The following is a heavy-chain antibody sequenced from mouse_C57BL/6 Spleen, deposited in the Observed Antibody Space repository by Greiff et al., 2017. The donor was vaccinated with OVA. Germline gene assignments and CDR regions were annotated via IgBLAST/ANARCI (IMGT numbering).Heavy chain of an antibody. CDR2: INPYNGGT. CDR1: GYTFTDYY. CDR3: AAYPENYFDY. Sequence: VQLLQSGPVLVKPGASVKMSCKASGYTFTDYYMTWVQQTHGKSLEWIGVINPYNGGTSYNQQFKGKATLTVDKSSSTAYMELNSLTSEDSAVYYCAAYPENYFDYWGQGTTLTVSS. J-gene: IGHJ2*01. V-gene: IGHV1-19*01.